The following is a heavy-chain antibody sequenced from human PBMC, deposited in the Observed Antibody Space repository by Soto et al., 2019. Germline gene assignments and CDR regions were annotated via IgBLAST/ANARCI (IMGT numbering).Heavy chain of an antibody. CDR2: FDPEDGET. CDR3: ATDLLDPARQVWFDP. CDR1: GYTLTELS. V-gene: IGHV1-24*01. J-gene: IGHJ5*02. Sequence: ASVKVSCKVSGYTLTELSMHWVRQAPGKGLEWMGGFDPEDGETIYAQKFQGRVTMTEDTSTDTAYMELSSLRSEDTAVYYCATDLLDPARQVWFDPWGQGTLVTSP.